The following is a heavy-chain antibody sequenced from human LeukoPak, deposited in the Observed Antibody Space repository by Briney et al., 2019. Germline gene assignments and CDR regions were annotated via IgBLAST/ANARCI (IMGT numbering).Heavy chain of an antibody. V-gene: IGHV5-51*01. Sequence: GESLKISCKGSGDSFTTYWIAWVRQMPGKGLEWMGITYPGDSDTRYSPSFQGQVTISADKSISTAYLQWSSLKAPDTAMYYCARPRAALYDAFDIWGQGTTVTVSS. J-gene: IGHJ3*02. CDR3: ARPRAALYDAFDI. D-gene: IGHD2-2*02. CDR2: TYPGDSDT. CDR1: GDSFTTYW.